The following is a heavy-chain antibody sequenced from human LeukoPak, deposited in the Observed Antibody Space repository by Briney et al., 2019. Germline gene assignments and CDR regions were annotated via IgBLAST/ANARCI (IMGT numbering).Heavy chain of an antibody. J-gene: IGHJ6*02. V-gene: IGHV1-69*13. CDR3: ASGDIVVVPADLDDYYYGMDV. CDR1: GGTFSSYA. D-gene: IGHD2-2*01. Sequence: SVKVSCKASGGTFSSYAISWVRQAPGQGLEWIGGIIPIFGTANYAQKFQGRVTITADEPTSTAYMELSSLRSEDTAVYYCASGDIVVVPADLDDYYYGMDVWGQGTTVTVSS. CDR2: IIPIFGTA.